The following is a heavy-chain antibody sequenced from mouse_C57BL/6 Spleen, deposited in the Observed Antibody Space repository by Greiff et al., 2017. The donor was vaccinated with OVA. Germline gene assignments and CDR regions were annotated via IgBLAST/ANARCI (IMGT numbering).Heavy chain of an antibody. D-gene: IGHD4-1*02. Sequence: EVQLQQSGPELVKPGASMKISCKASGYTFTDYYMNWVKQSHGKSLEWIGDINPNNGGTSYNQKFKGKATLTVDKSSSTAYMELRSLTSENSAVDYCAFSTGPYFDYWGQGTTLTVSS. J-gene: IGHJ2*01. CDR1: GYTFTDYY. V-gene: IGHV1-26*01. CDR3: AFSTGPYFDY. CDR2: INPNNGGT.